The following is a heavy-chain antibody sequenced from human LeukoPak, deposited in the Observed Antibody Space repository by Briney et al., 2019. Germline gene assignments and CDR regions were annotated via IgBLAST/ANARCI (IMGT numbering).Heavy chain of an antibody. CDR1: GGSFSSYY. CDR2: ITHRGTT. CDR3: AILGYCSSASCYAIPI. D-gene: IGHD2-2*01. V-gene: IGHV4-34*01. J-gene: IGHJ4*02. Sequence: PSETLSVTCAVYGGSFSSYYWTWVRQPPGKGLEWIGEITHRGTTHYNPSLKSRVTISADTQFALKLTSVTAADTAVYYCAILGYCSSASCYAIPIWGQGSLVTVSS.